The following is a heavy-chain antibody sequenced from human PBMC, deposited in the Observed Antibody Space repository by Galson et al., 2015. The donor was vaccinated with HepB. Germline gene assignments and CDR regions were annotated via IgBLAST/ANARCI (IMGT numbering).Heavy chain of an antibody. V-gene: IGHV1-69*04. Sequence: SVKVSCKASGGTFSSYSISWVRQAPGQGLEWMGRIIPILGRANYAQKFQVRVTITADKSTNTSYMEVSSLRSEDTAVYYCARDGWSGNYSDGALDMWGQGTMVTVSS. CDR1: GGTFSSYS. CDR2: IIPILGRA. J-gene: IGHJ3*02. CDR3: ARDGWSGNYSDGALDM. D-gene: IGHD1-26*01.